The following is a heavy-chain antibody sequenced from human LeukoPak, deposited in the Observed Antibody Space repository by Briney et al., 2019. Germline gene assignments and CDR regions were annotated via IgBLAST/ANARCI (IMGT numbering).Heavy chain of an antibody. CDR3: ARSFGRPYSSSWHEEDGPTFDY. D-gene: IGHD6-13*01. CDR2: IYYSGST. J-gene: IGHJ4*02. CDR1: GGSISSSSYY. Sequence: SETLSLTCTVSGGSISSSSYYWGWIRQPPGKGLEWIGSIYYSGSTYYNPSLKSRVTISVDTSKNQFSLKLSSVTAADTAVYYCARSFGRPYSSSWHEEDGPTFDYWGQGTLVTVSS. V-gene: IGHV4-39*07.